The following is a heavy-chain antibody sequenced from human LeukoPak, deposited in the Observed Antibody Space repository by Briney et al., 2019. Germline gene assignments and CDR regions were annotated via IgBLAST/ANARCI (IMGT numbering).Heavy chain of an antibody. J-gene: IGHJ4*02. CDR3: AKVTSSSLHYFDY. D-gene: IGHD6-6*01. V-gene: IGHV3-30*18. Sequence: GSLRLSCAASGFTFSSCGMHWVRQAPGKGLEWVAVISYDGSNKYYADSVKGRFTISRDNSKNTLYLQMNSLRAEDTAVYYCAKVTSSSLHYFDYWGQGTLVTVSS. CDR2: ISYDGSNK. CDR1: GFTFSSCG.